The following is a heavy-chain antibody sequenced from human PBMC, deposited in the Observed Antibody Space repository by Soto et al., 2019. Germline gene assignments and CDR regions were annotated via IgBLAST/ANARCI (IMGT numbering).Heavy chain of an antibody. CDR1: GGSISSGGYY. V-gene: IGHV4-31*03. D-gene: IGHD3-10*01. J-gene: IGHJ4*02. Sequence: QVQLQESGPGLVKPSQTLSLTCTVSGGSISSGGYYWSWIRQHPGKGLEWIGYIYYSGSTYYNPSLKSRGTISVDTSKNKCSLKLSSVNAADTAVYYCESSYGSGSYYRDYWGQGTLVTVSS. CDR3: ESSYGSGSYYRDY. CDR2: IYYSGST.